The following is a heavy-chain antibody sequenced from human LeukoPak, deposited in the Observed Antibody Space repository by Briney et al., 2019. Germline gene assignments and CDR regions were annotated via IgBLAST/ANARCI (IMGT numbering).Heavy chain of an antibody. Sequence: SETLSLTCTVSGASISSYFWTWIRQPPGKGLERLAYIHTSGSTNYNPSLKSRVTISLDTSKSQFSLNLTSVTAADTAMYYCARHRRAVPAYYFDYWGPGAPVTVSS. CDR3: ARHRRAVPAYYFDY. J-gene: IGHJ4*02. V-gene: IGHV4-4*09. CDR2: IHTSGST. D-gene: IGHD6-19*01. CDR1: GASISSYF.